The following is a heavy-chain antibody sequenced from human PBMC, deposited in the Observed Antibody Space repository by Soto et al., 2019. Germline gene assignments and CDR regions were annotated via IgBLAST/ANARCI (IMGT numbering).Heavy chain of an antibody. J-gene: IGHJ4*02. CDR2: ISYDGSNK. CDR3: ARVKDSSGYRFDY. D-gene: IGHD3-22*01. Sequence: QVQLVESGGGVVQPGRSLRLSCAASGFTFSDYAMHWVRQAPGKGLEWVTVISYDGSNKYYADSVKGRFNISRDNSKNTLYLQMNSLRAEDTSVYYCARVKDSSGYRFDYWGQGTLVTVSS. CDR1: GFTFSDYA. V-gene: IGHV3-30-3*01.